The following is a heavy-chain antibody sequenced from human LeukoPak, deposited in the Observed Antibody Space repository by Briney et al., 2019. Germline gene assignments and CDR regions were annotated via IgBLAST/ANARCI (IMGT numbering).Heavy chain of an antibody. V-gene: IGHV3-23*01. CDR1: GFTFSSYA. CDR2: ITGSGGGT. J-gene: IGHJ4*02. D-gene: IGHD3-16*01. Sequence: GGSLRLSCAASGFTFSSYAMSWVRQAPGKGLEWVSTITGSGGGTYYADSVKGRFSISRDNSKNSLYLQMSSLRAEDTAVYYCARESGGPYTYVDYWGQGTLVTVSS. CDR3: ARESGGPYTYVDY.